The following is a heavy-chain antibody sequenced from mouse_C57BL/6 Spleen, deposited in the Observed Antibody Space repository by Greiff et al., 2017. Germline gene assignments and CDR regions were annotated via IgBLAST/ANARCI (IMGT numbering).Heavy chain of an antibody. CDR3: ARQEGGDGSRFAY. CDR1: GFTFSSYG. V-gene: IGHV5-6*01. D-gene: IGHD1-1*01. Sequence: EVHLVESGGDLVKPGGSLKLSCAASGFTFSSYGMSWVRQTPDKRLEWVATISSGGSYTYYPDSVKGRFTISRDNAKNTLYLQMSSLKSEDTAMYYCARQEGGDGSRFAYWGQGTLVTGSA. J-gene: IGHJ3*01. CDR2: ISSGGSYT.